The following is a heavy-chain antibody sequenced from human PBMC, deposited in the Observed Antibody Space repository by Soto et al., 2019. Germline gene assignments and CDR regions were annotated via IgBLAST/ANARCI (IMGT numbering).Heavy chain of an antibody. CDR3: AKSSGQSASAIQSCVGT. J-gene: IGHJ4*02. D-gene: IGHD6-19*01. CDR2: ISGTHDYT. Sequence: GGSLRLSCAASGFTFSSFTITWVHQAPVQALEWVSSISGTHDYTYYADSVKVRFTISRDNAWNTLFLHMNNLSADDTPVYYYAKSSGQSASAIQSCVGTRGLGSLVTVSS. V-gene: IGHV3-23*01. CDR1: GFTFSSFT.